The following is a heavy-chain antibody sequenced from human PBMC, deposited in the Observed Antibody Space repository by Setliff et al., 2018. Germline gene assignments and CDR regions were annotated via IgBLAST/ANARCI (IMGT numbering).Heavy chain of an antibody. CDR1: GYTFTSYG. J-gene: IGHJ3*02. D-gene: IGHD1-1*01. CDR3: ARDSLTTLRRRSFDI. Sequence: ASVKVSCKASGYTFTSYGISWVRQAPGQGLEWMGWISAYNGNTNYAQKLQGRVTMTTDTSTSTAYMELRSLRSDGTAVYYCARDSLTTLRRRSFDIWGQGTMVTVSS. V-gene: IGHV1-18*01. CDR2: ISAYNGNT.